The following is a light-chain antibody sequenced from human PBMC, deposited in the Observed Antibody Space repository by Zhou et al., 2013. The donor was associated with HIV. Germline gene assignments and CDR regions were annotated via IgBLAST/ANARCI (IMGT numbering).Light chain of an antibody. J-gene: IGKJ4*01. CDR3: QQVNSYPLT. Sequence: DIQLTQSPSVLSASVGDRVTITCRASRGISSYLTWHQQKPGKAPKVLIYAASTLQSGVPSRFSGSGSGTEFTLTISSLQPEDFATYYCQQVNSYPLTFGEGTKVEIK. CDR2: AAS. CDR1: RGISSY. V-gene: IGKV1-9*01.